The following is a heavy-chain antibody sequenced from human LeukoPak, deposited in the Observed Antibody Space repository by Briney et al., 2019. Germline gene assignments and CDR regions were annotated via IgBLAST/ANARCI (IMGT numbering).Heavy chain of an antibody. V-gene: IGHV4-39*07. J-gene: IGHJ4*02. CDR2: IFHSGST. Sequence: SETLSLTCTVSGGSISSSNCYWSWIRQPPGKGLEWIGSIFHSGSTYYNPSLKSRVTISIDTSKNQFSLRLSSVTAADTAVYYCARDSSIYYDSSGYYLDYWGQGTLVTVSS. CDR1: GGSISSSNCY. CDR3: ARDSSIYYDSSGYYLDY. D-gene: IGHD3-22*01.